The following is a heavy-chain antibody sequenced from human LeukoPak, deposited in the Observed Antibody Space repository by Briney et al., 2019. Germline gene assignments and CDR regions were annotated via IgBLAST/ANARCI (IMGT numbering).Heavy chain of an antibody. CDR3: AKKPRSVLLWFGEGYYFDY. V-gene: IGHV1-69*13. CDR2: MIPIFGTA. J-gene: IGHJ4*02. D-gene: IGHD3-10*01. Sequence: ASVKVSCKASGGTFSSYAISWVRQAPGQGLEWMGGMIPIFGTANYAQKFQGRVTITADESTSTAHMELSSLRSEDTAVYYCAKKPRSVLLWFGEGYYFDYWGQGTLVTVSS. CDR1: GGTFSSYA.